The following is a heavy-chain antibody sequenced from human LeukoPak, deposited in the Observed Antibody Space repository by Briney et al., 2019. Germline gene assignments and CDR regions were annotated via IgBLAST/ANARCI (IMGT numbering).Heavy chain of an antibody. V-gene: IGHV3-66*01. D-gene: IGHD6-19*01. CDR3: ARDQRQWLVLDC. Sequence: GGSLRLSCAASGFTFSNYAMSWVRQAPGKGLDWVSVIYSAGSTDFADSVKGRFTISRDNSKNTLYLQMNSLRAEDTAVYYCARDQRQWLVLDCWGQGTLVTVSS. CDR1: GFTFSNYA. J-gene: IGHJ4*02. CDR2: IYSAGST.